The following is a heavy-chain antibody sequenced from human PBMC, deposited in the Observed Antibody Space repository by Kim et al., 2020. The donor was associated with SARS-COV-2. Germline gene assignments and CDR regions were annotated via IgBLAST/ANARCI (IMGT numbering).Heavy chain of an antibody. CDR3: KVTTGVSGDY. CDR1: GYSFTKYW. Sequence: GESLKISCKASGYSFTKYWVGWVRQKPGKGLEWMGIINPGDSDTTYSPSFQGQVTISADESITTAYLHWSSLKASDTAMYYCKVTTGVSGDYWGQGTLVTVSS. D-gene: IGHD3-3*01. J-gene: IGHJ4*02. CDR2: INPGDSDT. V-gene: IGHV5-51*01.